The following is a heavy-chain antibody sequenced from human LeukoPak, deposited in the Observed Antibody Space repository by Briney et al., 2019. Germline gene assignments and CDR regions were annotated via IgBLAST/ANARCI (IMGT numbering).Heavy chain of an antibody. V-gene: IGHV3-7*01. CDR3: ARDRSSRYYGKDV. CDR2: IKQDGSEK. J-gene: IGHJ6*02. CDR1: GFTFSSYW. Sequence: GGSLRLSCAASGFTFSSYWMSWVRQAPGKGLEWVANIKQDGSEKYYVDSVKGRFTISRDNAKNSLYLQMNSLRAEDTAVYYCARDRSSRYYGKDVWGQGTTDTVSS.